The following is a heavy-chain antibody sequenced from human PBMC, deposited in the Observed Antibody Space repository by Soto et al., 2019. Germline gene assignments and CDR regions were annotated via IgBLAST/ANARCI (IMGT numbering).Heavy chain of an antibody. D-gene: IGHD3-10*01. Sequence: GGSLRLSCAASGFTFSSYGMHWVRQAPGKGLEWVAVIWYDGSNKYYADSVKGRFTISRDNSKNTLYLQMNSLRAEDTAVYYCARDRQTMVRGVILFPEYNDAFDIWGQGTMVTVSS. CDR1: GFTFSSYG. V-gene: IGHV3-33*01. CDR3: ARDRQTMVRGVILFPEYNDAFDI. J-gene: IGHJ3*02. CDR2: IWYDGSNK.